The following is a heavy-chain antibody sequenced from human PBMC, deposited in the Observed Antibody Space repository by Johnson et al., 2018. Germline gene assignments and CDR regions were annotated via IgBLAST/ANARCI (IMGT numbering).Heavy chain of an antibody. CDR3: SRQSTSGGNWG. J-gene: IGHJ4*02. CDR2: IRSRTNNFAT. V-gene: IGHV3-73*02. D-gene: IGHD7-27*01. CDR1: GFTFSASA. Sequence: VQLLESGGGLVQPGGSXKLSCSASGFTFSASAMHWVRQASGKGLEWVGRIRSRTNNFATSYATWLKGRFIISRDDSKNTAYLQMNNLQTEDTAVYFCSRQSTSGGNWGWGQGTLVNFSS.